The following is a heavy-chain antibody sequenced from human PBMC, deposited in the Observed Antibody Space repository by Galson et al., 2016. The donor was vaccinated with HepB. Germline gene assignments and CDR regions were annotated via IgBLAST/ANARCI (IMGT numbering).Heavy chain of an antibody. CDR2: IWNDGSNK. Sequence: SLRLSCAASGFTFSSYAMHWVRQAPGKGLEWVAVIWNDGSNKYYADSVKGRFTISRDNSKNTVYLQMNSLRAEDTAVYYCARDPPTVTTSPPDYWGQGTLATVSS. D-gene: IGHD4-17*01. V-gene: IGHV3-33*01. J-gene: IGHJ4*02. CDR3: ARDPPTVTTSPPDY. CDR1: GFTFSSYA.